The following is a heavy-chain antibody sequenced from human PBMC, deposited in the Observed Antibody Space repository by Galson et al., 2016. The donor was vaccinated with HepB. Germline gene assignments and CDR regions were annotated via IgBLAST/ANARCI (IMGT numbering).Heavy chain of an antibody. J-gene: IGHJ5*02. CDR1: GGTFSSYT. D-gene: IGHD6-13*01. CDR3: ARRGGLGSSPWFDP. V-gene: IGHV1-69*06. CDR2: IIPTFGTA. Sequence: SVKVSCKASGGTFSSYTLNWVRQAPGQGLEWMGGIIPTFGTANYAQKFQGRVTITADKSTSTAYMELSSLRSEDTAVYYCARRGGLGSSPWFDPWGQGTLVTVSS.